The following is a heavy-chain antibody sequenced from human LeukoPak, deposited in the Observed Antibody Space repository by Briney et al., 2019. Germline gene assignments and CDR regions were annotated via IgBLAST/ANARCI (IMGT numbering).Heavy chain of an antibody. CDR1: GGSISSYY. D-gene: IGHD3-10*01. Sequence: SDTLSLTCTVSGGSISSYYWNWVRQPPGKGLEWIGNIYSSGSTDYNPSLKSRVTISLDTSKCQFSLRMNSVTAADTAVYYCARGDPNASGYFYRFNWFDPWGQGTLVTVSS. CDR2: IYSSGST. V-gene: IGHV4-59*07. J-gene: IGHJ5*02. CDR3: ARGDPNASGYFYRFNWFDP.